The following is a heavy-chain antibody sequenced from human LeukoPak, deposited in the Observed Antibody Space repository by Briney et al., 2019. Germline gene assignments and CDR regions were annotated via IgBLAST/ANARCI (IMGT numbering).Heavy chain of an antibody. V-gene: IGHV4-59*11. Sequence: SETLSLTCTVSGASISSHHWSWIRQSPEKGLEWIGYIYTSGSTNYNPALKSRVTISVDLSKKQVSLKLSSVISADTAVYICAREGEEYSWFDPWGQGTRVTVSS. CDR3: AREGEEYSWFDP. J-gene: IGHJ5*02. D-gene: IGHD3-10*01. CDR2: IYTSGST. CDR1: GASISSHH.